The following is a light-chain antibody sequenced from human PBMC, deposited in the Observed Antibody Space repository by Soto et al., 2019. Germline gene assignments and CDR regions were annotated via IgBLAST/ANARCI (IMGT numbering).Light chain of an antibody. CDR2: EVS. V-gene: IGLV2-18*02. CDR1: SSDVGSYNR. Sequence: QSALTQPPSVSGSPGQSVTISCTGTSSDVGSYNRVSWYQQPPGTAPKLVIYEVSNRPSGVSDRFSGSKSGNTASLTISGLQAEDEADYYCSSFTISSTLVFGGGTKLTVL. CDR3: SSFTISSTLV. J-gene: IGLJ3*02.